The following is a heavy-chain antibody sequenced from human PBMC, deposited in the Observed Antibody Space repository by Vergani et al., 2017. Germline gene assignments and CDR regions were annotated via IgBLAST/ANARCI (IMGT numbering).Heavy chain of an antibody. V-gene: IGHV4-31*02. D-gene: IGHD4-17*01. J-gene: IGHJ3*02. CDR3: AREDYGDYGPDAFDI. CDR2: IYYSGST. CDR1: GGSISSGGYY. Sequence: QVQLQESGPGLVKPSQPLSLTCTVPGGSISSGGYYWSWIRQHPGKGLEWIGYIYYSGSTYYNPSLKSRVTISVDTSKNQFSLKLSSVTAADTAVYYCAREDYGDYGPDAFDIWGQGTMVTVSS.